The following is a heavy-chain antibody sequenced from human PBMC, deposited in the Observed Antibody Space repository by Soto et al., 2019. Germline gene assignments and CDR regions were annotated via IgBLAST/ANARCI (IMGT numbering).Heavy chain of an antibody. CDR1: GYTFTSYG. CDR2: ISAYNGNT. CDR3: ARMYYDFWSGYTYDPNWFDP. Sequence: ASVKVSCEASGYTFTSYGISWVRQAPGQGLEWMGWISAYNGNTNYAQKLQGRVTMTTDTSTSTAYMELRSLRSDDTAVYYCARMYYDFWSGYTYDPNWFDPWGQGTLVTVSS. D-gene: IGHD3-3*01. J-gene: IGHJ5*02. V-gene: IGHV1-18*01.